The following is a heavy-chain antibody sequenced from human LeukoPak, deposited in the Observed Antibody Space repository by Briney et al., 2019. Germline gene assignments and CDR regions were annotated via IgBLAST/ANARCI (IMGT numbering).Heavy chain of an antibody. CDR1: GFTFSSYA. D-gene: IGHD3-22*01. J-gene: IGHJ4*02. CDR3: ARDKGDYDTSGSLFIF. Sequence: PGGSLRLSCAASGFTFSSYAMSWVRQAPRKGLEWVANIKQDGSEMHYVDSMKGRFTISRDNAKNSLYLQMNSLRAEDTAVYYCARDKGDYDTSGSLFIFGGQGTLVTVSS. CDR2: IKQDGSEM. V-gene: IGHV3-7*03.